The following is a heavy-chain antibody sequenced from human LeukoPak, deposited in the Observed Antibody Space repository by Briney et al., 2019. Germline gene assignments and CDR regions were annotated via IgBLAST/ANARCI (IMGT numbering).Heavy chain of an antibody. CDR3: ARAAYYFVLGTLGY. CDR2: VHHSGST. D-gene: IGHD3-16*01. Sequence: SETLSLTCVVNGGSLSGFYWNWIRQPPGKGLEWIGDVHHSGSTNYNPSLESRVTISLDTSKNVVSLKLTSVTAADTAFYYCARAAYYFVLGTLGYWGQGSLGTGSS. J-gene: IGHJ4*02. CDR1: GGSLSGFY. V-gene: IGHV4-34*01.